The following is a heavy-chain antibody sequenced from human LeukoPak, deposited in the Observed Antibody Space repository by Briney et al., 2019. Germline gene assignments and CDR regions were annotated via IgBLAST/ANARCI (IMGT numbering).Heavy chain of an antibody. J-gene: IGHJ4*02. CDR2: ISGRGGST. V-gene: IGHV3-23*01. CDR3: AKDGTFGGYYGDY. Sequence: GGSLRLSCAASGFTFSSYAMSWVRQAPGKGLEWVSAISGRGGSTYYADSVKGRFTISRDNSKNTLYLQMNRLRAEDTAVYYCAKDGTFGGYYGDYWGQGTLVTVS. CDR1: GFTFSSYA. D-gene: IGHD3-22*01.